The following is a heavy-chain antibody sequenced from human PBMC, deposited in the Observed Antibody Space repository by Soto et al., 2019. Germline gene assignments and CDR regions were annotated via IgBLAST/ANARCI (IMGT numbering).Heavy chain of an antibody. CDR1: GGSISSYY. Sequence: PSETLSLTCTVSGGSISSYYWSWIRQPPGKGLEWIGYIYYSGSTNYNPSLKSRVTISVDTSKNQFSLKLSSVTAADTAVYYCARVSYDDFWSGYYLDYWGQGTLVTVSS. D-gene: IGHD3-3*01. V-gene: IGHV4-59*01. J-gene: IGHJ4*02. CDR2: IYYSGST. CDR3: ARVSYDDFWSGYYLDY.